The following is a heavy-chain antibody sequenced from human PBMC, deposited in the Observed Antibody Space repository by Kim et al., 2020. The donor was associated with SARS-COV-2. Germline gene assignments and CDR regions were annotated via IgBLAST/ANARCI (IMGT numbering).Heavy chain of an antibody. Sequence: GGSLRLSCAASGFTFSSYAMSWVRQAPGKGLEWVSAISGSGGSTYYADSVKGRFTISRDNSKNTLYLQMNSLRAEDTAVYYCAKDHVRSPYYYGSGSYPYYYYYYGMDVWGQGTTVTVSS. V-gene: IGHV3-23*01. CDR2: ISGSGGST. J-gene: IGHJ6*02. CDR1: GFTFSSYA. D-gene: IGHD3-10*01. CDR3: AKDHVRSPYYYGSGSYPYYYYYYGMDV.